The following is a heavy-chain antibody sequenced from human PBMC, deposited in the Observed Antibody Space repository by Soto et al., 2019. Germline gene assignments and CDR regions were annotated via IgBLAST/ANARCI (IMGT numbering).Heavy chain of an antibody. CDR2: IWYDGSNK. V-gene: IGHV3-33*01. CDR1: GFTFSSYG. Sequence: GGSLRLSCAASGFTFSSYGMHWVRQAPGKGLEWVAVIWYDGSNKYYADSVKGRFTISRDNSKNTLYLQMNSLRAEDTAVYYCAREARRGVAGTGEAFDYWGQGTLVTVSS. CDR3: AREARRGVAGTGEAFDY. D-gene: IGHD6-19*01. J-gene: IGHJ4*02.